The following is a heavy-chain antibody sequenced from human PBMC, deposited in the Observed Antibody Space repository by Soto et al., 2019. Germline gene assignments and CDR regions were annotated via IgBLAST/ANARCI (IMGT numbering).Heavy chain of an antibody. CDR2: IWSGGAI. CDR3: AGGPHRGY. D-gene: IGHD3-10*01. V-gene: IGHV3-66*01. CDR1: AFTVSNNY. Sequence: AQLVESGGDLVQPGGSLRLSCSVSAFTVSNNYMSWVRQAPGKGLEWVALIWSGGAIEDIDTVRGRFTISRDKSKNTLYLQMGRLRVEDTSVYYCAGGPHRGYCGQGTLVTVSP. J-gene: IGHJ4*02.